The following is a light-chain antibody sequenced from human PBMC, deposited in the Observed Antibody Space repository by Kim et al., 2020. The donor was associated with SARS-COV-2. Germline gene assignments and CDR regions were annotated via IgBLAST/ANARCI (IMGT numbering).Light chain of an antibody. Sequence: PGGTVTLTCGSSTGAVTSGHYSYWFQQNPGQAPRTLIYHTSNKQSWTPARFSGSLVGGKAALTLSGAQPEDEAEYYCLLSYSGARVFGGGTQLTVL. CDR2: HTS. J-gene: IGLJ3*02. CDR3: LLSYSGARV. CDR1: TGAVTSGHY. V-gene: IGLV7-46*01.